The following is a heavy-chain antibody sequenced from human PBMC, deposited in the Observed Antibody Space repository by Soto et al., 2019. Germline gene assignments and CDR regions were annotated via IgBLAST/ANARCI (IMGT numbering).Heavy chain of an antibody. J-gene: IGHJ6*02. CDR3: ARDQEAGSFFPYYYGMDV. CDR1: GFTFSSYE. D-gene: IGHD6-13*01. V-gene: IGHV3-48*03. CDR2: ISSSGSTI. Sequence: EVQLVESGGGLVQPGGSLRLSCATSGFTFSSYEMNWVRHAPGKGLEWVSYISSSGSTIYYADSVKGRFTISRDNAKNSLYLQMDSLRAEDTAVYYCARDQEAGSFFPYYYGMDVWGHGTTVTVSS.